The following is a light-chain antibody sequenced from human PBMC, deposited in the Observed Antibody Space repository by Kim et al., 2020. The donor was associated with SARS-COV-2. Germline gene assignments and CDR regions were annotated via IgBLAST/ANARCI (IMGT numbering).Light chain of an antibody. J-gene: IGKJ4*01. Sequence: DIQMTQSPSTLSASVGDRVTITCRASQSISSWLAWYQQRPGKAPKLLIYTASTLEYGVPSRFSGSGSGTEFTLTISSLQPEDFATYYCQHYSGYPLTFGRGTKVDIK. CDR3: QHYSGYPLT. CDR1: QSISSW. V-gene: IGKV1-5*03. CDR2: TAS.